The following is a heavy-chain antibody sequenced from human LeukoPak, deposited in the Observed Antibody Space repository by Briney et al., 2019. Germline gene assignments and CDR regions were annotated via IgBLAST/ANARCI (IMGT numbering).Heavy chain of an antibody. CDR1: DGSISSYY. Sequence: SETLSLTCTVSDGSISSYYWSWIRQPAGKGLEWIGRIYTSGSTNYNPSLKSRVTMSVDTSKNQFSLKLSSVTAADTAVYYCAKMSTAEVCFDYWGQGTLVTVSS. J-gene: IGHJ4*02. CDR3: AKMSTAEVCFDY. V-gene: IGHV4-4*07. CDR2: IYTSGST. D-gene: IGHD5-24*01.